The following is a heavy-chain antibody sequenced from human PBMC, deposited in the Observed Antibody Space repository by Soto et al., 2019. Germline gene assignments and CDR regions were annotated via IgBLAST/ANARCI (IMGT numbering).Heavy chain of an antibody. D-gene: IGHD3-16*01. CDR2: IIANNGNT. CDR1: GGTFSSYA. V-gene: IGHV1-18*01. CDR3: AREVTYRPPDY. Sequence: GASVKVSCKASGGTFSSYAISWVRQAPGQGLEWMGWIIANNGNTNYAQKLQGRVTMTTDTSTSTAYMELRSLRSDDTAVYYCAREVTYRPPDYWGQGTLVTVSS. J-gene: IGHJ4*02.